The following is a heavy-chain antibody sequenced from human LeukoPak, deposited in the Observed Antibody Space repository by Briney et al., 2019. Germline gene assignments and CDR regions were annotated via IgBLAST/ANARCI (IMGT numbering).Heavy chain of an antibody. CDR3: ARDRTPFWSGYYSGVFDY. Sequence: GGSLRLSCAASGFTFSSYSMNWVRQAPGKGLEWVSSISSSSSYIYYADSVKGRFTISRDNAKNSLYLQMNSLRAEDTAVYYCARDRTPFWSGYYSGVFDYWGQGTLVTVSS. CDR2: ISSSSSYI. V-gene: IGHV3-21*01. CDR1: GFTFSSYS. J-gene: IGHJ4*02. D-gene: IGHD3-3*01.